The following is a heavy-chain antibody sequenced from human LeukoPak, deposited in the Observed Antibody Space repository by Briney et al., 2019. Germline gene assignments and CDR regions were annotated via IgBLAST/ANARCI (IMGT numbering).Heavy chain of an antibody. V-gene: IGHV3-53*01. J-gene: IGHJ4*02. CDR2: IYSGGST. CDR1: GFTVSSNY. CDR3: ARSGLYSSSWSRGGYFDY. Sequence: PGGSLRLSCAASGFTVSSNYMSWVRQAPGKGLEWVSVIYSGGSTYYADSVKGRFTISRDNSKNTLYLQMNSLRAEDTAVYYCARSGLYSSSWSRGGYFDYWGQGTLVTVSS. D-gene: IGHD6-13*01.